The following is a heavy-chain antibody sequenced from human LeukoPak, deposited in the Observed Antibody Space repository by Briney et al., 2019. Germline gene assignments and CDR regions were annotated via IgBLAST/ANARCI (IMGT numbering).Heavy chain of an antibody. Sequence: GASVQVSCKASGGTFSSYAISWVRQPTGQGGEGMGRIIPILGIANYAQKFQGRVTITADKSTSTAYMELSSLRSEDTAVYYCARADGSGEFWGQGTLVTVSS. V-gene: IGHV1-69*04. CDR2: IIPILGIA. CDR3: ARADGSGEF. D-gene: IGHD3-10*01. J-gene: IGHJ4*02. CDR1: GGTFSSYA.